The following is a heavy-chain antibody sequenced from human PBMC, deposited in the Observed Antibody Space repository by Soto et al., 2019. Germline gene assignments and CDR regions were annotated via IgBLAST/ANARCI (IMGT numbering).Heavy chain of an antibody. Sequence: QVQLAESGGGVVQPGRSLRLSCAASGFTFSSYGMHWVRQAPGKGLEWVAVISYDGSNKYYADSVKGRFTISRDNSKNTLYLQRNSLRAEDTAVYYCARDEHPGQLLSWFDPWGQGTLVTVSS. J-gene: IGHJ5*02. CDR3: ARDEHPGQLLSWFDP. V-gene: IGHV3-30*03. D-gene: IGHD2-2*01. CDR2: ISYDGSNK. CDR1: GFTFSSYG.